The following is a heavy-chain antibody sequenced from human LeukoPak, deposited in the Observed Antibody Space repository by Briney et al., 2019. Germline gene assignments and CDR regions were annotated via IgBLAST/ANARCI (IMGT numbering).Heavy chain of an antibody. CDR3: ARHRTTMVRGAWDAFDI. V-gene: IGHV5-51*01. CDR2: IYPGDSDT. D-gene: IGHD3-10*01. J-gene: IGHJ3*02. CDR1: GYSVTSYW. Sequence: GESLKISCKGSGYSVTSYWIGWVRQMPGKGLEWMGIIYPGDSDTRYSPSFQGQVTISADKSISTAYLQWSSLKASDTAMYYCARHRTTMVRGAWDAFDIWGQGTMVTVSS.